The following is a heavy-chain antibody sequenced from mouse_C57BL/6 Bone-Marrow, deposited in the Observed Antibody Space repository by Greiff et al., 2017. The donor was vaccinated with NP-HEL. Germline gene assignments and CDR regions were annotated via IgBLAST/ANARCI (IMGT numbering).Heavy chain of an antibody. V-gene: IGHV1-76*01. D-gene: IGHD1-1*01. CDR3: ARSNYYGSSHAY. CDR1: GYSFTDYY. CDR2: IYPGSGTT. Sequence: VQLQQSGAELVRPGASVKLSCKASGYSFTDYYINWVKQRPGQGLEWIARIYPGSGTTYYNEKFKGKATLTAEKSSSTAYMQLSSLTSEDSAVYCCARSNYYGSSHAYWGQGTLVTVSA. J-gene: IGHJ3*01.